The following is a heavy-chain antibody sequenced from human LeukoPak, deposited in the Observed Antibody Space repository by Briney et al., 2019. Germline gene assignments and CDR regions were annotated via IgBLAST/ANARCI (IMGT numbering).Heavy chain of an antibody. V-gene: IGHV4-31*03. CDR2: IYYSGST. D-gene: IGHD6-13*01. CDR3: ARAGDSSGWFWQY. Sequence: PSETLSLTCTVSGGSISSGGYYWSWIRQHPGKGLEWIGYIYYSGSTYYNPSLKSRVTISVDTSQNQFSLKLSSVTAADTAVYYCARAGDSSGWFWQYWGQGTLVTVSS. J-gene: IGHJ4*02. CDR1: GGSISSGGYY.